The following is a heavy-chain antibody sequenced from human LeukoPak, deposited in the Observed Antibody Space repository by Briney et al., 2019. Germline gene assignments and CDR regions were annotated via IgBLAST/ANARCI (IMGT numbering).Heavy chain of an antibody. Sequence: PSETLSLTCTVSGGSISSSSYYWSWIRQPPGKGLEWIGYIYYSGSTNYNPSLKSRVTISVDTSKNQFSLKLSSVTAADTAVYYCARDRVPRSRVLRYFDWSDYGMDVWGQGTTVTVSS. J-gene: IGHJ6*02. CDR1: GGSISSSSYY. CDR2: IYYSGST. V-gene: IGHV4-61*01. CDR3: ARDRVPRSRVLRYFDWSDYGMDV. D-gene: IGHD3-9*01.